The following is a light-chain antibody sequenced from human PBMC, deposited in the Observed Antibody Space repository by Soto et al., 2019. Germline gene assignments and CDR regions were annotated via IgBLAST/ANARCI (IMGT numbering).Light chain of an antibody. Sequence: EIVLTQSPGTLSLSLGERATLSCRASQNIRSGFLAWYQQKPGQAPRLLIYGASTRATDISDRFSGSGSETDFTPTISRLEPEDFAVYFCQHSGTFGQGTKVEI. CDR2: GAS. CDR1: QNIRSGF. V-gene: IGKV3-20*01. J-gene: IGKJ1*01. CDR3: QHSGT.